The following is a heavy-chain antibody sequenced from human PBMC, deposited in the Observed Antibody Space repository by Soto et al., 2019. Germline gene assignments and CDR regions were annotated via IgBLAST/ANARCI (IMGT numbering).Heavy chain of an antibody. CDR3: AREWGNRPVAGSDAFEI. J-gene: IGHJ3*02. CDR2: IVPMFDTP. D-gene: IGHD3-16*01. Sequence: QVQLVQSGAEVRKPGSSVKVSCKASGGTFSSKAFSWVRQAPGQGLEWVGGIVPMFDTPVYAQKFQDRVTIIADESTSIVYMKLSSLTSDDTAVYFCAREWGNRPVAGSDAFEIWGQGTMVSVSS. V-gene: IGHV1-69*01. CDR1: GGTFSSKA.